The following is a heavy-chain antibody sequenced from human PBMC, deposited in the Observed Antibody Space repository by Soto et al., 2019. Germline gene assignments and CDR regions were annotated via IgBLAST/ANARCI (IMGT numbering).Heavy chain of an antibody. CDR3: ARHSIRFLERCRTGKSFDL. CDR2: ISAYNGNT. V-gene: IGHV1-18*04. Sequence: ASVKVSCKASGYTFTSYGISWVRQAPGQGLEWMGWISAYNGNTNYAQKLQGRVTMTTDTSTSTAYMELRSLRSDDTAVYYCARHSIRFLERCRTGKSFDLWGQGTLVTVSS. J-gene: IGHJ5*02. D-gene: IGHD3-3*01. CDR1: GYTFTSYG.